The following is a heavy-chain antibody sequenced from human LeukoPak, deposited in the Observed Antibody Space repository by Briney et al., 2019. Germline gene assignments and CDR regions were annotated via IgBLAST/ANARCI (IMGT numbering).Heavy chain of an antibody. CDR2: IIPIFGTA. CDR3: ASGKYYYDSSGNNFDY. D-gene: IGHD3-22*01. Sequence: SVKVSCKASGGTFSSYAISWVRQAPRQGLEWMGGIIPIFGTANYAQKFQGRVTITTDESTSTAYMELSSLRSEDTAVYYCASGKYYYDSSGNNFDYWGQGTLVTVSS. CDR1: GGTFSSYA. V-gene: IGHV1-69*05. J-gene: IGHJ4*02.